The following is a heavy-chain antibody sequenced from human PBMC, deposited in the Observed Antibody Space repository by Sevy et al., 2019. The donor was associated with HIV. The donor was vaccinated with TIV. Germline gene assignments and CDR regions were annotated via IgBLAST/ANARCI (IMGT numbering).Heavy chain of an antibody. Sequence: GGSLRLSCAASGFTFNTYAMHWVRQAPGKGLEWVAIISYDGSNIYYAQSVKGRFTISRDNSKDKLYLQMISLGVKDTAVYYCARGGAWNTRGYYSGYFDSWGQGSLVTGSS. CDR2: ISYDGSNI. CDR3: ARGGAWNTRGYYSGYFDS. V-gene: IGHV3-30*04. D-gene: IGHD3-22*01. J-gene: IGHJ4*02. CDR1: GFTFNTYA.